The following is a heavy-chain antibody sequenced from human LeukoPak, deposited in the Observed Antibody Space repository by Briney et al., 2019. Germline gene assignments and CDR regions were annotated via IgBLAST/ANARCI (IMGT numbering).Heavy chain of an antibody. Sequence: GGSLRLSCAASGFTFTHYAMSWVLQAPGKGLEWVSSISSSGGSTYYADSVKGRFTISRDDSKNTLYVQMNSLRAEDTAVYYCAKVRTGHYFDYWGQGTLVTVSS. J-gene: IGHJ4*02. CDR2: ISSSGGST. V-gene: IGHV3-23*01. CDR1: GFTFTHYA. CDR3: AKVRTGHYFDY. D-gene: IGHD3/OR15-3a*01.